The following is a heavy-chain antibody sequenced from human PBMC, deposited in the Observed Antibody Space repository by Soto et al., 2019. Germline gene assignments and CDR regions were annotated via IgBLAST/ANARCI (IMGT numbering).Heavy chain of an antibody. D-gene: IGHD3-22*01. V-gene: IGHV3-23*01. J-gene: IGHJ3*02. Sequence: GGSLRLSCAASGFTLSSYAMGWARPAPRKGLEWVSAISGSGGSTYYADSVKGRFTISRDNSKNTLYLQMNSLRAEDTAVYYCAKDSLGIVRSAFDIWGQGTMVTVSS. CDR3: AKDSLGIVRSAFDI. CDR2: ISGSGGST. CDR1: GFTLSSYA.